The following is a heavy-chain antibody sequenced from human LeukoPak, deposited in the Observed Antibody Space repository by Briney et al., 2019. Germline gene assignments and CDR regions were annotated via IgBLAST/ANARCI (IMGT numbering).Heavy chain of an antibody. Sequence: SETLSLTCTVSGGSISSSSYYWGWIRQPPGKGLEWIGSIYYSGSTYYNPSLKSRVTISVDTSKNQFSLKLSSVTAADTAVYYCAREGIAARRSDYWGQGTLVTVSS. J-gene: IGHJ4*02. D-gene: IGHD6-6*01. CDR3: AREGIAARRSDY. CDR1: GGSISSSSYY. V-gene: IGHV4-39*07. CDR2: IYYSGST.